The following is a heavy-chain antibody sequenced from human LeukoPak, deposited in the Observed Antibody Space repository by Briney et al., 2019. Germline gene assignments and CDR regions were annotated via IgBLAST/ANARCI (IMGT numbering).Heavy chain of an antibody. CDR1: GGSISSSSYY. D-gene: IGHD1-26*01. J-gene: IGHJ6*03. Sequence: SETLSLTCTVSGGSISSSSYYWGWIRQPPGKGLEWIGSIYYSGSTYYNPSLKSRVTISVDTSKNQFSLKLSSVTAADTAVYYCARCGGSYYGAYYYYYMDVWGKGTTVTVSS. V-gene: IGHV4-39*01. CDR3: ARCGGSYYGAYYYYYMDV. CDR2: IYYSGST.